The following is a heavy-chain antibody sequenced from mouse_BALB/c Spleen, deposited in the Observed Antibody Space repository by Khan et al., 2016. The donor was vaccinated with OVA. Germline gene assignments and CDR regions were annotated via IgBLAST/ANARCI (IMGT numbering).Heavy chain of an antibody. V-gene: IGHV9-3-1*01. J-gene: IGHJ4*01. D-gene: IGHD1-3*01. Sequence: QIQLVQSGPELKKPGETVKISCKASGYTFTNYGMNWVKQSPGKALKWMGWINTYTGEPTYADDFKGRFAFSLDTSASTAYLQINNLKSEDTATYFCARPPNFSYNLDHWGQGTSGTVS. CDR1: GYTFTNYG. CDR3: ARPPNFSYNLDH. CDR2: INTYTGEP.